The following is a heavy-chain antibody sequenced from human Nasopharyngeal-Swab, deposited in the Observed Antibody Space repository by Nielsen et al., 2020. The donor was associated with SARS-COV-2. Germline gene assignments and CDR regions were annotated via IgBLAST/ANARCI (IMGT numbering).Heavy chain of an antibody. CDR2: ISYDGNNK. CDR1: GFTFSNYG. V-gene: IGHV3-30*18. Sequence: GESLKISCAASGFTFSNYGMHWVRQAPGMGLEWVAVISYDGNNKYYADSVKGRFTISRDNSKNTLYLQMNSLRVEDTAVYYCAKGGSSWYWFDYWGQGTLVTVSS. J-gene: IGHJ4*02. D-gene: IGHD6-13*01. CDR3: AKGGSSWYWFDY.